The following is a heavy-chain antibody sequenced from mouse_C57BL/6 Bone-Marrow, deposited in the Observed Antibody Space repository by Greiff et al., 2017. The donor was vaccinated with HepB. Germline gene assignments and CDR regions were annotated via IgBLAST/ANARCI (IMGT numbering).Heavy chain of an antibody. J-gene: IGHJ4*01. V-gene: IGHV5-4*01. CDR1: GFTFSSYA. CDR2: ISDGGSYT. Sequence: DVMLVESGGGLVKPGGSLKLSCAASGFTFSSYAMSWVRQTPEKRLEWVATISDGGSYTYYPDNVKGRFTISRDNAKNNLYLQMSHLKSEDTAMYYCARDPLYGGNAMDYWGQGTSVTVSS. D-gene: IGHD1-1*02. CDR3: ARDPLYGGNAMDY.